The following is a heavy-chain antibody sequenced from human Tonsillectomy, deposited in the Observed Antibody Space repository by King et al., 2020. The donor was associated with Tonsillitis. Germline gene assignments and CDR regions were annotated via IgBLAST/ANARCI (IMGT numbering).Heavy chain of an antibody. CDR1: VGSISLDY. CDR3: ARPYSSSFWFFDL. D-gene: IGHD6-6*01. V-gene: IGHV4-59*08. J-gene: IGHJ2*01. Sequence: VQLQESGPGLVKPSDTLPLTCTVSVGSISLDYLSWIRQPPGQGLEWIGFAHYSGSTNSTPPPRSRGTMSVDTSKNHFSLRLSSVTAADTAVYYCARPYSSSFWFFDLWGRGTLVTVSS. CDR2: AHYSGST.